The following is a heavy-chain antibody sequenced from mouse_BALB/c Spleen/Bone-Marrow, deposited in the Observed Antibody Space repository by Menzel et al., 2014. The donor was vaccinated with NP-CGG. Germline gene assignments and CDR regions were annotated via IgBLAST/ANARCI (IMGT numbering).Heavy chain of an antibody. V-gene: IGHV1-69*02. CDR3: ARRNYYGSHYWYFDV. D-gene: IGHD1-1*01. CDR1: GYTFTIYW. J-gene: IGHJ1*01. Sequence: QVQLQQSGAELVKPGASVKLSCKASGYTFTIYWMHWVKQRPGQGLEWIGEIDPSDSDANYNQKFKGKATLTVDKSSTTAYMQLSSLTSEDSAVYYCARRNYYGSHYWYFDVWGAGTRSPSPQ. CDR2: IDPSDSDA.